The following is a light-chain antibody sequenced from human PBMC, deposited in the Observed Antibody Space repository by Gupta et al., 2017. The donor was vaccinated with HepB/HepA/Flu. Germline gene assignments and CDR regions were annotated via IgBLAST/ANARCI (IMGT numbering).Light chain of an antibody. V-gene: IGLV1-44*01. Sequence: QSVLTQPPSASGTPGQRVTITFSGSSSNIVGNTVIRCQQLPGTAPKLLIHSNIQRPSGVPDRFSGSKYGTSASLAISGLQSDDEGEYYCAAWDDSLNGWVFGGGTKLTVL. J-gene: IGLJ3*02. CDR2: SNI. CDR1: SSNIVGNT. CDR3: AAWDDSLNGWV.